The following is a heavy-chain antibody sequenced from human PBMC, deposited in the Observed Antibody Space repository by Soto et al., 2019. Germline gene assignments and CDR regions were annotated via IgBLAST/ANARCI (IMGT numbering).Heavy chain of an antibody. CDR3: ARDVPDYGDPVWYFDL. CDR1: GFTVSSNY. J-gene: IGHJ2*01. V-gene: IGHV3-66*01. CDR2: IYSGGST. Sequence: GGSLRLSCAAPGFTVSSNYMSWVRQAPGKGLEWVSVIYSGGSTYYADSVKGRFTISRDNSKNTLYLQMNSLRAEDTAVYYCARDVPDYGDPVWYFDLWGRGTLVTVSS. D-gene: IGHD4-17*01.